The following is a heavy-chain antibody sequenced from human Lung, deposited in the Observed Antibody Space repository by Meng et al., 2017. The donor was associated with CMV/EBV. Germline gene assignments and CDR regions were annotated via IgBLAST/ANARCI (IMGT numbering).Heavy chain of an antibody. D-gene: IGHD6-19*01. Sequence: QGQFVQSGAGLNKPGDSVRVSCQAAWSTFTSSTMNWVRHAPGQGLEWMGWIKLNTGNPTYAQGFTGRVVFSLDTSVSTAYLQIDSLKADDTAVYYCARGNGWRFDYWGQGTLVTVSS. CDR2: IKLNTGNP. CDR3: ARGNGWRFDY. CDR1: WSTFTSST. V-gene: IGHV7-4-1*01. J-gene: IGHJ4*02.